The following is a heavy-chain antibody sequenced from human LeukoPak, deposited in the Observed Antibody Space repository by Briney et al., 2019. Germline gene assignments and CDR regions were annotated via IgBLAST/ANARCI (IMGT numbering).Heavy chain of an antibody. D-gene: IGHD3-9*01. CDR3: ARENDILTGYPLDY. J-gene: IGHJ4*02. CDR1: GFTFNTYW. Sequence: PGGSLRLSRVASGFTFNTYWMTWVRQAPGRRLEWVANINYYGSEKYYVDSVKGRFTISRDNAEKSLSLQMNSLRAEDTAVYYCARENDILTGYPLDYWGQGTLVTVSS. V-gene: IGHV3-7*01. CDR2: INYYGSEK.